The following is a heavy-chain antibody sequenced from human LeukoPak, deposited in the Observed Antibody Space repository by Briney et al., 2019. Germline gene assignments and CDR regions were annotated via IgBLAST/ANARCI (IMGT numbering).Heavy chain of an antibody. CDR3: ARDWEYGDYGPYYMDV. J-gene: IGHJ6*03. D-gene: IGHD4-17*01. Sequence: KPGXSLRLSCAASGFTFSDYYMSWIRQAPGKGLEWVSYISSSGSTIYYADSVKGRFTISRDNAKNSLYLQMNSLRAEDTAVYYCARDWEYGDYGPYYMDVWGKGTTVTVSS. V-gene: IGHV3-11*04. CDR1: GFTFSDYY. CDR2: ISSSGSTI.